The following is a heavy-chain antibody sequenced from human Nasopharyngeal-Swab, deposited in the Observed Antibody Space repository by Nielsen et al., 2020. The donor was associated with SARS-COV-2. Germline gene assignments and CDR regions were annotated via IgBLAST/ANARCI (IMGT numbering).Heavy chain of an antibody. V-gene: IGHV4-61*01. J-gene: IGHJ4*02. D-gene: IGHD1-14*01. CDR2: IYYSGST. CDR3: ASWVKAGSAFDY. CDR1: GGSVSSGSYY. Sequence: SETLSLTCTVSGGSVSSGSYYWSWIRQPPGKGLEWIGFIYYSGSTNYNPSLKSRVTISVDTSKNPFSLKLSSVTAADTAVYYCASWVKAGSAFDYWCQGTLVTVSS.